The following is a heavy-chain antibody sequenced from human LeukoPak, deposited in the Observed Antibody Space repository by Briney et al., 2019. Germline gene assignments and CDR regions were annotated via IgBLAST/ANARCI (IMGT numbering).Heavy chain of an antibody. Sequence: SETLSLTCTVSGGSISSYYWSWIRQPPGKGLEWIGYIYYSGSTNYNPSLKSRVTISVDTSKNQFSLKLSSVTAADTAVYYCARWGGGSYYFYYFDYWGQGTLVTVSS. CDR1: GGSISSYY. CDR3: ARWGGGSYYFYYFDY. CDR2: IYYSGST. D-gene: IGHD1-26*01. J-gene: IGHJ4*02. V-gene: IGHV4-59*01.